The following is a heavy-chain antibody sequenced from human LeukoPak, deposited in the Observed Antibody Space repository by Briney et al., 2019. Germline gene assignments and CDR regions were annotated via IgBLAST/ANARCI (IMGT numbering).Heavy chain of an antibody. J-gene: IGHJ6*02. CDR3: ARGYRYYDSSGYHWVGHLGGNYYYYGMDV. D-gene: IGHD3-22*01. CDR2: MNPNSGNT. V-gene: IGHV1-8*01. CDR1: GYTFTSYD. Sequence: ASVKVSCKASGYTFTSYDINWARQAPGQGLEWMGWMNPNSGNTGYAQKFQGRVTTTRNTSVSTAYMELSSLRSEDTAVYYCARGYRYYDSSGYHWVGHLGGNYYYYGMDVWGQGTTVTVSS.